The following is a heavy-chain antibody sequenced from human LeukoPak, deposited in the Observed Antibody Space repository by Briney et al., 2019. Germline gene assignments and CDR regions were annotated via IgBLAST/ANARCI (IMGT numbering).Heavy chain of an antibody. CDR2: IKPGNGET. J-gene: IGHJ5*02. D-gene: IGHD3-10*01. CDR1: GHTFSGYF. Sequence: LWASVKVSCRAPGHTFSGYFLHWVRQAPGQGLEWMGWIKPGNGETHFAQNFQGWVALTRNTSSATGYMEMSGLATDDTAVYYCASSGSGSYINWFGPWGQGTLVTVSS. CDR3: ASSGSGSYINWFGP. V-gene: IGHV1-2*04.